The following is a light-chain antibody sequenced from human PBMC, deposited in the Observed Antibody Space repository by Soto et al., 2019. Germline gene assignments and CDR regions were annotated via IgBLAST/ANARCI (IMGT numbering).Light chain of an antibody. Sequence: DIQMTQSPSSLSAAVGDIVTVTCRASQTISTNLNWYQQKPGKAPNLLISAASSLQSGVPSRFSGSGSGTEFTLTISTLQPEYFATYYCQQSYRDPPTFGGGTKVEI. CDR1: QTISTN. V-gene: IGKV1-39*01. CDR2: AAS. J-gene: IGKJ4*01. CDR3: QQSYRDPPT.